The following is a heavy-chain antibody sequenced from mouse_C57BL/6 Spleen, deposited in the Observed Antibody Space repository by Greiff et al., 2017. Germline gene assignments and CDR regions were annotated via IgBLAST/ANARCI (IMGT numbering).Heavy chain of an antibody. J-gene: IGHJ1*03. CDR1: GYTFTSYG. CDR2: IYPRSGNT. V-gene: IGHV1-81*01. Sequence: QVQLQQSGAELARPGASVKLSCKASGYTFTSYGISWVKQRTGQGLEWIGEIYPRSGNTYYNEKFKGKATLSADKSSSTAYMELRSLTSEDSAVYFCALCGSRTKGYFDVWGTGTTVTVSS. CDR3: ALCGSRTKGYFDV. D-gene: IGHD1-1*01.